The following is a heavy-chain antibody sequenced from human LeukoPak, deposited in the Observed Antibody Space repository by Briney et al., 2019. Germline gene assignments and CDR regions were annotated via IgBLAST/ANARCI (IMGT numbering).Heavy chain of an antibody. CDR3: ARDYSLPPAAGSLYNWFTP. V-gene: IGHV3-30*03. CDR2: ISNDGSNE. J-gene: IGHJ5*02. CDR1: GFTFSSYG. Sequence: PGGSLRLSCAVSGFTFSSYGMHWVRQAPGKGLEWVAVISNDGSNEFYADSVKGRFTISRDTSKNTLYLQMNSLRTEDTAVYYCARDYSLPPAAGSLYNWFTPWGQGTLVTVSS. D-gene: IGHD6-13*01.